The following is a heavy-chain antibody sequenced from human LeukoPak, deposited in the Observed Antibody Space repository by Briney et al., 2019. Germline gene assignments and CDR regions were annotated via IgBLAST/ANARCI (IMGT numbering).Heavy chain of an antibody. V-gene: IGHV1-18*01. D-gene: IGHD6-19*01. CDR1: GYTFTSYG. Sequence: GASVKVSCKASGYTFTSYGISWVRPAPGQGLEWMGWISAYNGNTNYAQKLQGRVTMTTDTSTSTAYMELRSLRSDDTAVYYCARDAPTPLAVAGLDYWGQGTLVTVSS. CDR2: ISAYNGNT. J-gene: IGHJ4*02. CDR3: ARDAPTPLAVAGLDY.